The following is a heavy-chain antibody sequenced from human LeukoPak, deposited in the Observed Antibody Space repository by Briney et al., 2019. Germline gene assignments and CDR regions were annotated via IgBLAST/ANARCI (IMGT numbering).Heavy chain of an antibody. CDR3: ARRSSSRHFDY. D-gene: IGHD2-15*01. J-gene: IGHJ4*02. CDR2: INHSGST. V-gene: IGHV4-34*01. CDR1: GGSFSGNY. Sequence: SETLSLTCAVYGGSFSGNYWSWIRQPPGKGLEWIGEINHSGSTNYNPSLKSRVTISVDTSKNQFSLKLSSVTAADTAVYYCARRSSSRHFDYWGQGTLVTVSS.